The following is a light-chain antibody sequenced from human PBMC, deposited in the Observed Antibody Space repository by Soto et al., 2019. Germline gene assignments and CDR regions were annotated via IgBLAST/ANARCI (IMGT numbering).Light chain of an antibody. V-gene: IGLV2-8*01. Sequence: LTQPPSAYGSPGRSVTISCTGTSSDVGGYNIVSWYQHHPGQAPKLITYEVTKRPSGVPDRFSGSKSGNTASLTVSGLQAEDEADYYISSYSGTTKSVFGTGT. J-gene: IGLJ1*01. CDR3: SSYSGTTKSV. CDR2: EVT. CDR1: SSDVGGYNI.